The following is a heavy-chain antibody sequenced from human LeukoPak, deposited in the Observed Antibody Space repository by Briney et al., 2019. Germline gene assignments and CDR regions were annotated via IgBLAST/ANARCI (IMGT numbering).Heavy chain of an antibody. CDR1: GFTFSSYA. J-gene: IGHJ4*02. CDR3: AKVADTVAHFDY. V-gene: IGHV3-23*01. Sequence: PGGSLRLSSAASGFTFSSYAMSWVRQAPGKGLEWVSSISDTGGSTYYADSVKGRFTISRDNSKNTLYLQMNSLRAEDTAVYYCAKVADTVAHFDYWGQGTLVTVSS. D-gene: IGHD4-23*01. CDR2: ISDTGGST.